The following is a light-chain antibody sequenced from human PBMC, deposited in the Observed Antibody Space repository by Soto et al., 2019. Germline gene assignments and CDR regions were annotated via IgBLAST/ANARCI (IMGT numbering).Light chain of an antibody. CDR1: SXDVGGYNY. V-gene: IGLV2-14*01. CDR3: SSYTSSSTYV. Sequence: QSVLTQPDSVSGSPGQSITISCTGTSXDVGGYNYVSWYQQHPGKAPKLMIYEVSNRPSGVSNRFSGSKSGNTASLTISGLQAEDEADYYCSSYTSSSTYVFGTGTKVNLL. J-gene: IGLJ1*01. CDR2: EVS.